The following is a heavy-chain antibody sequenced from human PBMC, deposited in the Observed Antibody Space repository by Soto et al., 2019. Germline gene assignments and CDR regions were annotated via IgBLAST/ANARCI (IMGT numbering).Heavy chain of an antibody. J-gene: IGHJ6*02. V-gene: IGHV1-69*13. CDR2: IIPIFGTA. CDR3: ARTMTTHISSAWINPNYYGMDF. CDR1: GGTFSSYA. D-gene: IGHD2-21*01. Sequence: ASVKVSCKASGGTFSSYAISWVRQAPGQGLEWMGGIIPIFGTANYAQKFQGRVTITADESTSTAYMELSSLRSEDTAVYYCARTMTTHISSAWINPNYYGMDFWGQGTTVTVSS.